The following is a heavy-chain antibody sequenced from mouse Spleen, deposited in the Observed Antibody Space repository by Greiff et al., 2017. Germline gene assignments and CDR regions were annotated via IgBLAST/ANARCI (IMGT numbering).Heavy chain of an antibody. CDR2: ISSGGGST. CDR1: GFAFSSYD. CDR3: ARGNYLHAMDY. J-gene: IGHJ4*01. D-gene: IGHD2-1*01. V-gene: IGHV5-12-1*01. Sequence: EVKVVESGGGLVKPGGSLKLSCAASGFAFSSYDMSWVRQTPEKRLEWVAYISSGGGSTYYPDTVKGRFTISRDNAKNTLYLQMSSLKSEDTAMYYCARGNYLHAMDYWGQGTSVTVSS.